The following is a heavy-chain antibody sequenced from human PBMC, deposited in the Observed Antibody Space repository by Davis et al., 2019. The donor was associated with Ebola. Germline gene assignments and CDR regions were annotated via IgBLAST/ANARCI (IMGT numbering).Heavy chain of an antibody. CDR3: ARELGTNSATYNGWFDA. D-gene: IGHD7-27*01. Sequence: GGSLRLSCAASGFTFSSYGMHWVRQAPGKGLEWVAVIWYDGSKTYYIDSVKGRFTISRDNSKNTVYLQMDSLRAEDSAVYYCARELGTNSATYNGWFDAWGQGTLVTVSS. V-gene: IGHV3-33*01. J-gene: IGHJ5*02. CDR2: IWYDGSKT. CDR1: GFTFSSYG.